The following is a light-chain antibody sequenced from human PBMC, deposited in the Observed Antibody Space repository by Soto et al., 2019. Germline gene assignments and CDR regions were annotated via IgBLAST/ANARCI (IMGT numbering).Light chain of an antibody. J-gene: IGKJ1*01. CDR1: QNIRSY. CDR2: ATS. V-gene: IGKV1-39*01. CDR3: QQGYSSRWT. Sequence: DIQMTQSPSSLSASVGDRVTITCRASQNIRSYLNWYQQKPGKAPQLLIYATSSLQTGVPSRFSASGSGTDFSFVISDLQPEDSATYYCQQGYSSRWTSGRGTKVEI.